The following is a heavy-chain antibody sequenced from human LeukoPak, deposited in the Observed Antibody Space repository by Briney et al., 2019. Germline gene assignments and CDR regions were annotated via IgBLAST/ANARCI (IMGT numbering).Heavy chain of an antibody. D-gene: IGHD5-24*01. V-gene: IGHV4-59*01. CDR3: ARGREMATTHYFDY. Sequence: PSETLSLTCTVSGGSISSYYWSWIRRPPGKGLEWIGYIYYSGSTNYNPSLKSRVTISVDTSKNQFSLKLSSVTAADTAVYYCARGREMATTHYFDYWGQGTLVTVSS. J-gene: IGHJ4*02. CDR1: GGSISSYY. CDR2: IYYSGST.